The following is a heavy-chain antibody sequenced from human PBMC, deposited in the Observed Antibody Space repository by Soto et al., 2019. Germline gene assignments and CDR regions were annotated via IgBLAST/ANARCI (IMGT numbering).Heavy chain of an antibody. D-gene: IGHD3-16*01. CDR1: GFSLSPYW. J-gene: IGHJ4*02. CDR3: ARDLGGPDY. V-gene: IGHV3-74*03. CDR2: LSSDGFGA. Sequence: EVHLEESGGGLVQPGGSLRLSCAAAGFSLSPYWMHWVRQVPGRGLEWVARLSSDGFGAAYADSVKGRFFISRDIARNTLSLQMNSLRADDTAVYYCARDLGGPDYWGRGTSVTVSS.